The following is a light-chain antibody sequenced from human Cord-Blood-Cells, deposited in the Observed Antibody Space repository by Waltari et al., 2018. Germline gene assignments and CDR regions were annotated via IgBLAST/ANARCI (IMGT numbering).Light chain of an antibody. V-gene: IGLV4-69*01. J-gene: IGLJ2*01. Sequence: QLVLTQSPSASASLGASVKLTCPLSRGHSSYAIPWHQQPPEKGPRYLMKLNSDGSHSKGDGIPDRFSGSSSGAERYLTISSLQSEDEADYYCQTWGTGIVVFGGGTKLTVL. CDR3: QTWGTGIVV. CDR2: LNSDGSH. CDR1: RGHSSYA.